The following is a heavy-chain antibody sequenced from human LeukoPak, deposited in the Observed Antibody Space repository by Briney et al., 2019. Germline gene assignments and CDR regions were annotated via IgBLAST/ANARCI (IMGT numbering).Heavy chain of an antibody. Sequence: GGSLRLSCAASGFTFSSHGMSWVRQAPGKGLEWVSAISGSGGSTYYADSVKGRFTISRDNSKNTLYLQMNSLRAEDTAVYYCAKAVCSGGSCYQPYFDYWGQGTLVTVSS. CDR3: AKAVCSGGSCYQPYFDY. CDR1: GFTFSSHG. J-gene: IGHJ4*02. CDR2: ISGSGGST. V-gene: IGHV3-23*01. D-gene: IGHD2-15*01.